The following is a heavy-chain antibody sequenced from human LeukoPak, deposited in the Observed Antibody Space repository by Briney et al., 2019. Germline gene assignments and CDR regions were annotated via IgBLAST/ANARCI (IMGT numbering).Heavy chain of an antibody. V-gene: IGHV4-59*12. CDR2: IYYSGST. CDR1: GGSISSYY. D-gene: IGHD3-10*01. CDR3: AREEGGITMVREAGDAFDI. J-gene: IGHJ3*02. Sequence: SSETLSLTCTVSGGSISSYYWSWIRQPPGKGLEWIGYIYYSGSTNYNPSLKSRVTISVDTSKNQFSLKLSSVTAADTAVYYCAREEGGITMVREAGDAFDIWGQGTMVTVSS.